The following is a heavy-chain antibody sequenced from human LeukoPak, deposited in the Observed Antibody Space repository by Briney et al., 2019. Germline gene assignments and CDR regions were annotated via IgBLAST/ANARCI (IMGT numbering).Heavy chain of an antibody. D-gene: IGHD2-2*01. Sequence: PGRSLRLSCAASGFTFSSYGMHWVRQAPGKGLEWVAVISYDGSNKYYADSVKGRFTISRDNSKNTLYLQMNSLRAEDTAVYYCARDRAYCSSTSCPRPLDYWGQGTLVTVSS. CDR3: ARDRAYCSSTSCPRPLDY. J-gene: IGHJ4*02. CDR2: ISYDGSNK. V-gene: IGHV3-30*19. CDR1: GFTFSSYG.